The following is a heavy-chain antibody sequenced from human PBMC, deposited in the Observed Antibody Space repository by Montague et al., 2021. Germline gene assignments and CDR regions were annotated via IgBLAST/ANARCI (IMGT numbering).Heavy chain of an antibody. CDR3: AKDAGIVVVPARHFDY. CDR1: GFPFDDYA. J-gene: IGHJ4*02. CDR2: ISWNSGSI. Sequence: SLRLSFAASGFPFDDYAMHWVRQTPGKGLEWVSGISWNSGSIGYADSVKGRFTISRDNAKNSLYLQMNSLRAEDTALYYCAKDAGIVVVPARHFDYWGQGTLVTVSS. V-gene: IGHV3-9*01. D-gene: IGHD2-2*01.